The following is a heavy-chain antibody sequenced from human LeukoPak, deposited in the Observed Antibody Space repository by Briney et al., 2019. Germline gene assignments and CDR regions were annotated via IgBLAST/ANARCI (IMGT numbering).Heavy chain of an antibody. V-gene: IGHV1-8*01. CDR1: GYTFTSYD. Sequence: ASVKASCKASGYTFTSYDINWVRQATGQGLEWMGWMNPNSGNTGYAQKFQGRVTMTRNTSISTAYMELSSLRSEDTAVYYCARRSTSSGWYYYYGMDVWGQGTTVTVSS. CDR2: MNPNSGNT. CDR3: ARRSTSSGWYYYYGMDV. D-gene: IGHD6-19*01. J-gene: IGHJ6*02.